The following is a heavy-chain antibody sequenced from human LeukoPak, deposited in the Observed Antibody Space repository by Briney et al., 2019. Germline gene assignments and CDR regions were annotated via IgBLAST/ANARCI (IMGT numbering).Heavy chain of an antibody. CDR3: ARVWRCADGVCPDVFES. Sequence: ASVTVSCKASGYTFTDYYIHWVRQAPGQGLEWMGWIVPKSGGTHYAQNFQGRVTMTRDTSINTAYLDLRSLRFDDAAVYYCARVWRCADGVCPDVFESWGQGTLVIVSS. CDR2: IVPKSGGT. D-gene: IGHD2-8*01. CDR1: GYTFTDYY. V-gene: IGHV1-2*02. J-gene: IGHJ4*02.